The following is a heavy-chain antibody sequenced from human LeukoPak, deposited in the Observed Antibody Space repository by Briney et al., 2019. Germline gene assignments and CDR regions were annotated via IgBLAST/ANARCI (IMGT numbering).Heavy chain of an antibody. V-gene: IGHV1-2*02. CDR2: INPNSGDT. CDR3: ARHHYVWGSSEN. Sequence: ASVMVSCKASGDTFTGNYMHWVRQAPGQGLEWMGWINPNSGDTIYAQTFQRRFSMTRDTSISTAYMELSRLTSDDTALYYCARHHYVWGSSENWGQGTLVTVSS. CDR1: GDTFTGNY. D-gene: IGHD3-16*01. J-gene: IGHJ4*02.